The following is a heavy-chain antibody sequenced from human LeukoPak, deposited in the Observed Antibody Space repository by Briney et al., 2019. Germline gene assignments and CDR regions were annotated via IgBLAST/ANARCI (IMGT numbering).Heavy chain of an antibody. V-gene: IGHV4-39*07. CDR3: ARGITMVRGASFDY. Sequence: PSETLSLTCTVSGGSISSGGYYWSWIRQPPGKGLEWIGEINHSGSTNYNPSLKSRVTISVDTSKNQFSLKLSSVTAADTAVYYCARGITMVRGASFDYWGQGTLVTVSS. CDR1: GGSISSGGYY. CDR2: INHSGST. J-gene: IGHJ4*02. D-gene: IGHD3-10*01.